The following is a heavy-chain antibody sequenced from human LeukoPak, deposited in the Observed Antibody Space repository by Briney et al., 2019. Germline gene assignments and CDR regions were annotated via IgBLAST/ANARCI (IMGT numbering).Heavy chain of an antibody. Sequence: SETLSLTCTVSGGSISSGGYYWSWIRQPPGKGLEWIGYIYHSGSTYYNPSLKSRVTISVDRSKNQFSLKMSSVTAADTAVYYCARGAIVEVPAALRGGNWFDPWGQGTLVTVSS. CDR1: GGSISSGGYY. CDR2: IYHSGST. D-gene: IGHD2-2*01. CDR3: ARGAIVEVPAALRGGNWFDP. J-gene: IGHJ5*02. V-gene: IGHV4-30-2*01.